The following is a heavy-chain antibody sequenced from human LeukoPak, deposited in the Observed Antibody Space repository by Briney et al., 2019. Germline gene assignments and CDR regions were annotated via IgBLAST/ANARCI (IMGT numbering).Heavy chain of an antibody. V-gene: IGHV4-4*02. CDR3: ARDGDYLPLRKWFVH. D-gene: IGHD3-22*01. Sequence: PSETLSLTCTVSGGSISSSNWWSWVRQPPGKGLEWIGEIYHSGSTNYNPSLKSRVTISVDKSKNQFSLKLSSVTAADTAVYYCARDGDYLPLRKWFVHWGQGTLVTVSS. J-gene: IGHJ4*02. CDR2: IYHSGST. CDR1: GGSISSSNW.